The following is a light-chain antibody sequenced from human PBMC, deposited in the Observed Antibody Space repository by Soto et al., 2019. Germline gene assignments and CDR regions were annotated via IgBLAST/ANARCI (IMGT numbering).Light chain of an antibody. Sequence: QSALTQPASVSGSPGQSITISCTGTSSDVGSYNLVSWYQQHPGKAPKLMIYGVSKRPSGVSNRFSGSKSGNTASLTISGLQAEDEADYYCCSYAGSSTYVFGPGTKVTVL. J-gene: IGLJ1*01. V-gene: IGLV2-23*02. CDR3: CSYAGSSTYV. CDR1: SSDVGSYNL. CDR2: GVS.